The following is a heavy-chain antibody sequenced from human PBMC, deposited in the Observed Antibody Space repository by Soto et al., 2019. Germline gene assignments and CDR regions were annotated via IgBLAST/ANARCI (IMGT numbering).Heavy chain of an antibody. J-gene: IGHJ5*02. D-gene: IGHD3-22*01. V-gene: IGHV4-31*03. CDR1: GGSISSGGYY. Sequence: QVQLQESGPGLVKPSQTLSLTCTVSGGSISSGGYYWSWIRQHPGKGLEWSGYIYYSGSTYYNPSLKSRVTISVDTSKNQFSLKLSSVTAEDTAVYYCARGHYYDTISDWFDPWGQGTLVTVSS. CDR2: IYYSGST. CDR3: ARGHYYDTISDWFDP.